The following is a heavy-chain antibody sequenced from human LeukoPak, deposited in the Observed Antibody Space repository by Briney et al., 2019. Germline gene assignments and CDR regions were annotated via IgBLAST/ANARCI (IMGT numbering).Heavy chain of an antibody. V-gene: IGHV3-23*01. CDR1: GFTFSSYA. CDR2: ISASGDST. J-gene: IGHJ4*02. D-gene: IGHD2-15*01. Sequence: GASLRLSCSASGFTFSSYAMSWVRQAPGKGLEWVSGISASGDSTDYADSVKGRFTISRDNSKNTLYLQMNSLRAEDTAVYYCAKLCSGGSCYWNYWGQGTLVTVSS. CDR3: AKLCSGGSCYWNY.